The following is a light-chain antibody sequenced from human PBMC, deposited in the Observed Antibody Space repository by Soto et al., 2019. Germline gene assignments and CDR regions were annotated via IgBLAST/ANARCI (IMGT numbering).Light chain of an antibody. Sequence: DIQMTQSPSSLSASVGDRVTISCRASQPISIYINWYQQKPGKAPKLLIYASSNLHGGVPSRFSGSGSGTHFTLAISSLQPEYFATYSCQPSHTIPYTFGQGTRLEIK. CDR1: QPISIY. CDR3: QPSHTIPYT. J-gene: IGKJ5*01. CDR2: ASS. V-gene: IGKV1-39*01.